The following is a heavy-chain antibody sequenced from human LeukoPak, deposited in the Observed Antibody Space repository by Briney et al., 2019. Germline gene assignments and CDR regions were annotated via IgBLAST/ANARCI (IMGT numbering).Heavy chain of an antibody. J-gene: IGHJ4*02. D-gene: IGHD2-21*01. V-gene: IGHV3-30-3*01. CDR1: GFTFSSYA. CDR2: ISYDGSNK. CDR3: ARETPPVVVVIPFDY. Sequence: PGGSLRLSCAASGFTFSSYAMHWVRQAPGKGLEWVAVISYDGSNKYYADSVMGRFTISRDNSKNTLYLQMNSLRAEDTAVYYCARETPPVVVVIPFDYWGQGTLVTVSS.